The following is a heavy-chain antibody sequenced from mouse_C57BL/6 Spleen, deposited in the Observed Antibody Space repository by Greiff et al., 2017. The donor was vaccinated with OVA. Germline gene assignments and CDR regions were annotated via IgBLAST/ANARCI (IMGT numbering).Heavy chain of an antibody. J-gene: IGHJ2*01. Sequence: VQLQESGPELVKPGASVKISCKASGYAFSSSWMNWVKQRPGKGLEWIGRIYPGDGDTNYNGKFKGKATLTADKSSSTAYMQLSSLTSEDSAVCKCARDADFDYWGQGTTLTVSS. CDR2: IYPGDGDT. CDR1: GYAFSSSW. V-gene: IGHV1-82*01. CDR3: ARDADFDY.